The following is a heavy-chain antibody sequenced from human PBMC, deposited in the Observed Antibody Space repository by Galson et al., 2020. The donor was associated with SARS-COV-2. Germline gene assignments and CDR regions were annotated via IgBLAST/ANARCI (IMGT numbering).Heavy chain of an antibody. V-gene: IGHV3-53*01. J-gene: IGHJ4*02. CDR2: IYSDGST. CDR3: ARWSYGGNLNFDC. D-gene: IGHD1-26*01. CDR1: GFTVSNSY. Sequence: GESLKISCAASGFTVSNSYMSWVRQAPGKGLEWVSVIYSDGSTYYADSVKGRFTISRDNSKNTLYLQMNSVRAEDTAVYYCARWSYGGNLNFDCWGRGTLVTVSS.